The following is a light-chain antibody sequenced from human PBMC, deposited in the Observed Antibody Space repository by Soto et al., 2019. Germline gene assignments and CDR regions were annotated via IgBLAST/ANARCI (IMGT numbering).Light chain of an antibody. Sequence: DIQMTQSPSSLSASVEDRVIITFGASQSISNHLNWYQQKPGKAPKLLIFAASSLQSGVPSRFSGGRSGPDFTLTISSLQPEDFATYYCQQSYSSPPTFGQGTKVDI. J-gene: IGKJ1*01. V-gene: IGKV1-39*01. CDR2: AAS. CDR1: QSISNH. CDR3: QQSYSSPPT.